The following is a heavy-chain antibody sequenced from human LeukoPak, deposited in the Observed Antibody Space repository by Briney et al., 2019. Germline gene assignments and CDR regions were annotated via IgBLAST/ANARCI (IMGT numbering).Heavy chain of an antibody. V-gene: IGHV4-39*01. D-gene: IGHD6-13*01. CDR3: ARISSSWFDY. CDR1: GGSISSSSYY. Sequence: PSETLSLTCTVSGGSISSSSYYWGWIRQPPGKGLEWIGSIYYSGSTYYSPSLKSRVTISVDTSKNQFSLKLSSVTAADTAVYYCARISSSWFDYWGQGTLVTVSS. J-gene: IGHJ4*02. CDR2: IYYSGST.